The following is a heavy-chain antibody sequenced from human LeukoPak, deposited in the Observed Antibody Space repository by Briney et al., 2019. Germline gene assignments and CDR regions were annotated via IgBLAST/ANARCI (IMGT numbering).Heavy chain of an antibody. V-gene: IGHV3-74*01. CDR1: GFTFHSYW. CDR3: AKDRLTYYYGSGSQANWFDP. D-gene: IGHD3-10*01. CDR2: IDNDGGST. J-gene: IGHJ5*02. Sequence: GGSLRLSCAASGFTFHSYWMHWVRQAPGKGLVWVSRIDNDGGSTTYADSVKGRFTISRDNAKNTLYLQMNSLRAEDTAVYYCAKDRLTYYYGSGSQANWFDPWGQGTLVTVSS.